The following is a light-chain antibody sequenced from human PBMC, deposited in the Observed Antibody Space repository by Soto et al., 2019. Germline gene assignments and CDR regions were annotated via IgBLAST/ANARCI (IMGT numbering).Light chain of an antibody. CDR2: GVF. CDR1: QNVSNY. Sequence: EIQMTQSPSILSVSVGDRATLSCRAGQNVSNYLAWFQQKPGQAPRLLIYGVFSWPSGIPSRFSGRGSGTEFTLTISSLEPEDFAVYYCQQFGTSPRAFGPGTKVDIK. J-gene: IGKJ1*01. CDR3: QQFGTSPRA. V-gene: IGKV3D-15*01.